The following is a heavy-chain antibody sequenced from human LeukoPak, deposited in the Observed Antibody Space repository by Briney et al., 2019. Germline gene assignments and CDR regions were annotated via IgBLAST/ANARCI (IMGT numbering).Heavy chain of an antibody. D-gene: IGHD2-21*02. V-gene: IGHV1-18*04. Sequence: ASVKVSCKASGYSFTGYYMHWVRQAPGEGVEWMGWSSGYNGNTNQAQKLQGRVTMTTDTSTSTAYMELRSLRSDDTAVYYCARDERDSCGGDCYYFDYWGQGTLVTVSS. CDR1: GYSFTGYY. CDR2: SSGYNGNT. CDR3: ARDERDSCGGDCYYFDY. J-gene: IGHJ4*02.